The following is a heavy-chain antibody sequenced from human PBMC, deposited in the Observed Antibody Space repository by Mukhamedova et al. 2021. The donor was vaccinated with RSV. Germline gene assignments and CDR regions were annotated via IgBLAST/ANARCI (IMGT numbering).Heavy chain of an antibody. V-gene: IGHV3-30-3*01. D-gene: IGHD2-2*01. CDR2: ISYDGSNK. J-gene: IGHJ5*02. CDR3: ASGHCSSTSCSNWFDP. CDR1: SSYA. Sequence: SSYAMHWVRQAPGKGLEWVAVISYDGSNKYYADFVKGRFTISRDNSKNTLYLQMNSLRAEDTAVYYCASGHCSSTSCSNWFDPW.